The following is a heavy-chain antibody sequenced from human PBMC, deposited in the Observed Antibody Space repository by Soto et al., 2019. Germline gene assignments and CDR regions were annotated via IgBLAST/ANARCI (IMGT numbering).Heavy chain of an antibody. J-gene: IGHJ5*02. Sequence: PSETLSLTCAVYGGSFSGYYWSWIRQPPGKGLEWIGEINRSGSTNYNPSLKSRVTISVDTSKNQFSLKLSSVTAADTAVYYCARGGLLWFGEVTWFDPWGQGTLVTVSS. CDR2: INRSGST. D-gene: IGHD3-10*01. V-gene: IGHV4-34*01. CDR1: GGSFSGYY. CDR3: ARGGLLWFGEVTWFDP.